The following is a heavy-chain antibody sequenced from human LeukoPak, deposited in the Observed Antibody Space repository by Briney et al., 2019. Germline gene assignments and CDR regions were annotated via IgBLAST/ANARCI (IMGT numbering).Heavy chain of an antibody. V-gene: IGHV1-18*01. Sequence: GASVKVSCKASGYTFTSYGISWVPQAPGQGLEWMGWISAYNGNTNYAQKLQGRVTMPTDTSTSTAYIELRSLRSDDTALYYCARDLGYYDSSGSVWGQGTLVTVSS. J-gene: IGHJ4*02. CDR3: ARDLGYYDSSGSV. CDR2: ISAYNGNT. D-gene: IGHD3-22*01. CDR1: GYTFTSYG.